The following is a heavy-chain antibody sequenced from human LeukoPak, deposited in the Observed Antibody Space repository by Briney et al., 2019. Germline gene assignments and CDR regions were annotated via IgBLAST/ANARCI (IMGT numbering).Heavy chain of an antibody. Sequence: GGSLRLSCAASGFTFSSYAMSWVRQAPGKGLEWVSAISGSGGSTYYADSVKGRFTIPRDNSKNTLYLQMNSLRAEDTAVYYCAKSYSSGWYPPLYYFDYWGQGTLVTVSS. J-gene: IGHJ4*02. CDR3: AKSYSSGWYPPLYYFDY. D-gene: IGHD6-19*01. V-gene: IGHV3-23*01. CDR1: GFTFSSYA. CDR2: ISGSGGST.